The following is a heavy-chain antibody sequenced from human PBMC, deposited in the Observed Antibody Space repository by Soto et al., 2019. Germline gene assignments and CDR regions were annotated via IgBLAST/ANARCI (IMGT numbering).Heavy chain of an antibody. D-gene: IGHD1-1*01. CDR2: ISTRSTYT. CDR3: ARDLAWKRGKVGRYYYGMDV. CDR1: GFIFSDYY. J-gene: IGHJ6*02. V-gene: IGHV3-11*06. Sequence: QVLLVESGGGLVKPGGSLRLSCAASGFIFSDYYMSWVRQTPGKGLEWVSYISTRSTYTNYADSVKGRFTISRDNAKNSQYLQMDSLRVEDTAVYYCARDLAWKRGKVGRYYYGMDVRGQGTTVTLSS.